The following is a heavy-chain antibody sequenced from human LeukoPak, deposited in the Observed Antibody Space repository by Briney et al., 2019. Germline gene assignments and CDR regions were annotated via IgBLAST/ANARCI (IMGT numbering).Heavy chain of an antibody. V-gene: IGHV3-23*01. CDR3: AKDVTVVTPRDLFDY. CDR1: GFTFSTYA. Sequence: GGSLRLSCVASGFTFSTYAMTWVRQAPGKGLEWVSAISGRGGSKYYADSVKGRFTISRDNSKNTVYLQMNSRRAEDPAVYYCAKDVTVVTPRDLFDYWGQGTLVTVSS. CDR2: ISGRGGSK. D-gene: IGHD4-23*01. J-gene: IGHJ4*02.